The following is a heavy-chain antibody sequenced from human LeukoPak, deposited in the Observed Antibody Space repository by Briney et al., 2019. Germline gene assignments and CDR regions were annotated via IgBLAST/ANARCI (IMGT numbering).Heavy chain of an antibody. J-gene: IGHJ4*02. Sequence: PGGSLRLSCVASGFTFSSYSMNWVRQAPGKGLEWVSSISSSSSYIYYADSVKGRFSISRDNAKNSLYLQMNSLRVEDTAVYYCAKDMSRSSNFDYWGQGTLVTVSS. CDR2: ISSSSSYI. V-gene: IGHV3-21*01. D-gene: IGHD3-10*02. CDR1: GFTFSSYS. CDR3: AKDMSRSSNFDY.